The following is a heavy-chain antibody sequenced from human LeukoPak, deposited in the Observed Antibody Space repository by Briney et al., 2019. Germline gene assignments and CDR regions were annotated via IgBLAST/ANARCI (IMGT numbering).Heavy chain of an antibody. CDR3: ASGGPTRGTLDS. Sequence: GGSLRLSCAASGFVFSSYGMYWVRQTPDKGLEWVAYLRKDATYSNYADSVRGRFTISRDNSKNTLDLQMSSLRVEDTAVYFCASGGPTRGTLDSWGQGTLVTVSS. D-gene: IGHD1-26*01. CDR1: GFVFSSYG. V-gene: IGHV3-30*02. CDR2: LRKDATYS. J-gene: IGHJ4*02.